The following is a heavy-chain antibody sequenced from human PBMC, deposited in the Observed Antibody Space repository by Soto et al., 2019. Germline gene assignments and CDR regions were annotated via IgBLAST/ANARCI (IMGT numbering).Heavy chain of an antibody. CDR3: ARSQGSSTSLEIYYYYYYGMDV. J-gene: IGHJ6*02. CDR1: GGTFVSYA. CDR2: IIPIPGTA. V-gene: IGHV1-69*13. D-gene: IGHD2-2*01. Sequence: SVKVSCKASGGTFVSYAISWVRQAPGQGLEWMGGIIPIPGTANYAQKFQGRVTIAADESTSTAYMELSSLRSEDMAVYYCARSQGSSTSLEIYYYYYYGMDVWGQGTTVTVSS.